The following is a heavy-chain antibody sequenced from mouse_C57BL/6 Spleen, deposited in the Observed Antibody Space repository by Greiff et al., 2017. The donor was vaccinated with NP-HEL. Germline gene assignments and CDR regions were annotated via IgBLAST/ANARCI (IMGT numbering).Heavy chain of an antibody. J-gene: IGHJ4*01. D-gene: IGHD1-1*01. CDR1: GYTFTKYT. CDR3: ARHEKGIVAWDYAMDY. CDR2: FYPGSGSI. Sequence: QVQLQQPGTELVKPGASVKLSCKASGYTFTKYTIHWVKQRSGQGLEWIGWFYPGSGSIKYNEKFKDKATLTADKSSSTVYMELSRLTSEDSAVYFCARHEKGIVAWDYAMDYWGQGTSATVSS. V-gene: IGHV1-62-2*01.